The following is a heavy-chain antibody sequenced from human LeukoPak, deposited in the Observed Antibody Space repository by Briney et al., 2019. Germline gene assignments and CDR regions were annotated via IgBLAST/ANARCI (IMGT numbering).Heavy chain of an antibody. CDR3: AKAPVTSCRGAYCYPFDY. CDR1: GFTFSSYA. Sequence: GGSLRLSCAASGFTFSSYAMSWVRQAPGKGLEWVSAISSTDAGTYHADSVRGRFTISRDSSKNTLYLQMNSLRAEVAAVYYCAKAPVTSCRGAYCYPFDYWGQGTLVTVSS. J-gene: IGHJ4*02. D-gene: IGHD2-21*01. CDR2: ISSTDAGT. V-gene: IGHV3-23*01.